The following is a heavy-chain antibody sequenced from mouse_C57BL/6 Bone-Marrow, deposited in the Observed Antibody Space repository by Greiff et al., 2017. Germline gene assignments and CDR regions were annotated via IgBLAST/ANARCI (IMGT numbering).Heavy chain of an antibody. CDR3: TSSYSNYDAMDY. Sequence: EVQLQQSGAELVRPGASVKLSCTASGFNIKDDYMHWVKQRPEQGLEWIGWIDPENGDTEYASKFQGKATITADTTSNTAYLQLSSLTSEDTAVYYCTSSYSNYDAMDYWGQGTSVTVSS. CDR1: GFNIKDDY. V-gene: IGHV14-4*01. CDR2: IDPENGDT. D-gene: IGHD2-5*01. J-gene: IGHJ4*01.